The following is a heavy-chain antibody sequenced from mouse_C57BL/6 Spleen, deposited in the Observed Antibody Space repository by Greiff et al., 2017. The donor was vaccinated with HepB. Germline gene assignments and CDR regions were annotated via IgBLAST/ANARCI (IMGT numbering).Heavy chain of an antibody. J-gene: IGHJ3*01. V-gene: IGHV14-1*01. Sequence: VQLQQSGAELVRPGASVKLSCTASGFNIKDYYMHWVKQRPEQGLEWIGRIDPEDGDTEYAPKFQGKATMTADTSSNTADLQLSSLTSEDTAVYYCTTRYGSSYGFAYWGQGTLVTVSA. CDR1: GFNIKDYY. CDR3: TTRYGSSYGFAY. CDR2: IDPEDGDT. D-gene: IGHD1-1*01.